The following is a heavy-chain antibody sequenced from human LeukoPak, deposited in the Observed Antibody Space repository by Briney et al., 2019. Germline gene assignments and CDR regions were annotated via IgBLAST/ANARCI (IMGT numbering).Heavy chain of an antibody. CDR1: GGSISSYY. J-gene: IGHJ5*02. V-gene: IGHV4-4*09. Sequence: TSETLSLTCTVSGGSISSYYWSWIRQPPGKGLEWIGYTYTSGSTNYNPSLRSRVTISVDTSKNQFSLKLSSVTAADTAVYYCARRSIYSSSWFDPWGQGTLVTVSS. CDR3: ARRSIYSSSWFDP. D-gene: IGHD6-6*01. CDR2: TYTSGST.